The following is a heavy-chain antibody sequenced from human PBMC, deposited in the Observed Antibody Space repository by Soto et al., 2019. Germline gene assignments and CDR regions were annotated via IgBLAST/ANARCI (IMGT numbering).Heavy chain of an antibody. CDR2: ISSSSSTI. J-gene: IGHJ4*02. CDR1: GFTFSSYS. Sequence: EVQLVESGGGWVQPGGSLRLSCAASGFTFSSYSMNWVRQAPGKGLEWVSYISSSSSTIYYAESVKGRFTISRDNAKNSLYLQMRSLRDDDAAVYYGARGTYSDCSGGSGYLEFDYWRQGTLVTVSS. CDR3: ARGTYSDCSGGSGYLEFDY. V-gene: IGHV3-48*02. D-gene: IGHD2-15*01.